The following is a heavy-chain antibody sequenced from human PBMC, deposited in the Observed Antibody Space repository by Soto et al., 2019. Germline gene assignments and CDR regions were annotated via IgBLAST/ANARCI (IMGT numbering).Heavy chain of an antibody. CDR2: ISSSSSTI. D-gene: IGHD2-21*02. CDR1: GFTFSSYS. J-gene: IGHJ6*02. V-gene: IGHV3-48*01. Sequence: GGSLRLSCAASGFTFSSYSMNWVRQAPGKGLEWVSYISSSSSTIYYAGSVKGRFTISRDNAKNSLYLQMNSLRAEDTAVYYCARGRVTAIEYYYYGMDVWGQGTTVTVSS. CDR3: ARGRVTAIEYYYYGMDV.